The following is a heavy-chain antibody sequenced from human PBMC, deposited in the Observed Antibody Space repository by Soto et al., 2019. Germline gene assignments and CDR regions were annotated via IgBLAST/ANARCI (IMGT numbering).Heavy chain of an antibody. V-gene: IGHV3-11*06. Sequence: GGSLRLSCTASGFLFTDYYMSWIRQPPGKGLEWLAYIDGSSDYTNSADSVKGRFTISRDNAKNSVFLQMNNLRADDTAVYYCARDLRFSGTNYFDFWGRGTLVTVSS. CDR3: ARDLRFSGTNYFDF. J-gene: IGHJ4*02. CDR1: GFLFTDYY. D-gene: IGHD2-8*01. CDR2: IDGSSDYT.